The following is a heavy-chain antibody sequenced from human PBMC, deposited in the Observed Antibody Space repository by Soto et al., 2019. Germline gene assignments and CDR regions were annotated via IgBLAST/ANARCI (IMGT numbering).Heavy chain of an antibody. CDR2: IWYDGSNK. CDR1: RFTFSSYG. Sequence: SLRLSCAASRFTFSSYGMHWVRQAPGKGLEWVAVIWYDGSNKYYADSVKGRFTISRDNSKNTLYLQMNSLRAEDTAVYYCAREESGTKGDAFDIWGQGTMVTVSS. J-gene: IGHJ3*02. V-gene: IGHV3-33*01. CDR3: AREESGTKGDAFDI. D-gene: IGHD1-7*01.